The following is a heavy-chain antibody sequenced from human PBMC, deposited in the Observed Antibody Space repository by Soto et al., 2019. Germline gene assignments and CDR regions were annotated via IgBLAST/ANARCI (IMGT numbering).Heavy chain of an antibody. CDR3: ARAPTIRYYDILTGYSLRYYGMDV. CDR1: GYTFTSYG. D-gene: IGHD3-9*01. Sequence: SVKVSCKASGYTFTSYGISWVRQAPGQGLEWMGWISAYNGNTNYAQKLQGRVTMTTDTSTSTAYMELRSLRSDDTAVYYCARAPTIRYYDILTGYSLRYYGMDVWGQGTTVTVSS. J-gene: IGHJ6*02. V-gene: IGHV1-18*01. CDR2: ISAYNGNT.